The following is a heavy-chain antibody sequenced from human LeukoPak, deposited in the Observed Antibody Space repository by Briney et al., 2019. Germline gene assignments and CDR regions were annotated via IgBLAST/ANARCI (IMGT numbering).Heavy chain of an antibody. V-gene: IGHV1-46*01. J-gene: IGHJ5*02. CDR1: GHTFTSYY. CDR3: ARAFLGGSSSFWFDP. D-gene: IGHD6-6*01. Sequence: ASVKVSCKASGHTFTSYYMHWVRQAPGQGLEWMGIINPSGGSTSYAQKFQGRVTMTMDTSTSTVYMELSSLRSEDTAVYYCARAFLGGSSSFWFDPWGQGTLVTVSS. CDR2: INPSGGST.